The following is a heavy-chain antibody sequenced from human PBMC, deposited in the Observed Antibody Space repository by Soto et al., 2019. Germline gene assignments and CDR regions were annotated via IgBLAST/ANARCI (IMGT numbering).Heavy chain of an antibody. CDR3: ARHNSRAVTNRYYYYYGMDV. D-gene: IGHD4-4*01. CDR2: IYYSGST. J-gene: IGHJ6*02. Sequence: PSETLSLTCTVSGGSISSSSYYWGWIRQPPGKGLEWIGSIYYSGSTYYNPSLKGRVTISVDTSKNQFSLKLSSVTAADTAVYYCARHNSRAVTNRYYYYYGMDVWGQGTTVTVSS. CDR1: GGSISSSSYY. V-gene: IGHV4-39*01.